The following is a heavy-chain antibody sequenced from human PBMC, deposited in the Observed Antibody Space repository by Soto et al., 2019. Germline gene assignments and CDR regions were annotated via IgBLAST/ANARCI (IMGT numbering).Heavy chain of an antibody. J-gene: IGHJ4*02. V-gene: IGHV3-23*01. CDR2: ISGSGGST. Sequence: EVQLLESGGGLVQPGGSLRLSCAASGFTFSSYAMSWVRQAPGKGLEWVSAISGSGGSTYYADSVKGRFTISRDNSKNRLCRAMHGLRAEGTAGEYCAKEGGYDYVWGGYPVTPYFFDYWGQGTLVTVSS. CDR3: AKEGGYDYVWGGYPVTPYFFDY. CDR1: GFTFSSYA. D-gene: IGHD3-16*02.